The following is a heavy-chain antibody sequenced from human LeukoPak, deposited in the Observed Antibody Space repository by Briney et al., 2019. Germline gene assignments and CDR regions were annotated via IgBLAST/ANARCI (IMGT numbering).Heavy chain of an antibody. D-gene: IGHD4-23*01. J-gene: IGHJ4*02. CDR2: INHSGST. CDR1: GGSISSYY. Sequence: SETLSLTCTVSGGSISSYYWGWIRQPPGKGLEWIGEINHSGSTNYNPSLKSRVTISVDTSKNQFSLKLSSVTAADTAVYYCASGRGLRWARPTYFDYWGQGTLVTVSS. CDR3: ASGRGLRWARPTYFDY. V-gene: IGHV4-34*01.